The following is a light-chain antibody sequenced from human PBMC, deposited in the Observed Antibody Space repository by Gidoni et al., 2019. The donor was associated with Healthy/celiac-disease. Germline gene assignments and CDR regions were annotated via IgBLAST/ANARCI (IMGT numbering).Light chain of an antibody. CDR2: DAS. CDR3: QQYDKLRVT. J-gene: IGKJ2*01. CDR1: QDISNY. V-gene: IGKV1-33*01. Sequence: IQMTQSPSSLSASVGDRVTITCQASQDISNYLNWYQQKPGKAPKLLIYDASNLETGVPSRFSGSGSGTDFTFTISSLQPEDIATYYCQQYDKLRVTFGQXTKLEIK.